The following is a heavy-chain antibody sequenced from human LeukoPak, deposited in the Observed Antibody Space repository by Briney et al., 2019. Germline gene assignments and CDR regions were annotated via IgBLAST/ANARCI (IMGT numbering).Heavy chain of an antibody. CDR2: IYYSGST. D-gene: IGHD2-15*01. V-gene: IGHV4-59*01. CDR3: ARSFYCSGGSCYSYYYYYYMDV. CDR1: GGSISSYY. Sequence: SETLSLTCTVSGGSISSYYWSWIRQPPGKGLEWIGYIYYSGSTNCNPSLKSRVTISVDTSKNQFSLKLSSVTAADTAVYYCARSFYCSGGSCYSYYYYYYMDVWGKGTTVTVSS. J-gene: IGHJ6*03.